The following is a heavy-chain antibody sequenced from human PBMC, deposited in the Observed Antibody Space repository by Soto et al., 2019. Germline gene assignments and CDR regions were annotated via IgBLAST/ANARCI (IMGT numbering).Heavy chain of an antibody. CDR3: AILAPDSSSWYRRGYYYYGMDV. J-gene: IGHJ6*02. V-gene: IGHV4-30-4*01. CDR2: IYYSGST. CDR1: GGSISSGDYY. D-gene: IGHD6-13*01. Sequence: SETLSLTCTVSGGSISSGDYYWSWIRQPPGKGLEWIGYIYYSGSTYYNPSLKSRVTIAVDTSKNQFYLKLSSVTAADTAVYYCAILAPDSSSWYRRGYYYYGMDVWGQGTTVTVSS.